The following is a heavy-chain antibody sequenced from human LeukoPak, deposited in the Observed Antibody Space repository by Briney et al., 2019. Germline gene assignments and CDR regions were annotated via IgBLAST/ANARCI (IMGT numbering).Heavy chain of an antibody. CDR3: AKCMAVADDTFDI. J-gene: IGHJ3*02. Sequence: GGSLRLSCAASGFTFSSYGMSWVRQAPGKGLEWVSALSGSGSTTYYADSVKGRFTISRDNSKNTLFLQMNSLRVEDTAVYYCAKCMAVADDTFDIWGQGTMVTVSS. CDR2: LSGSGSTT. V-gene: IGHV3-23*01. CDR1: GFTFSSYG. D-gene: IGHD6-19*01.